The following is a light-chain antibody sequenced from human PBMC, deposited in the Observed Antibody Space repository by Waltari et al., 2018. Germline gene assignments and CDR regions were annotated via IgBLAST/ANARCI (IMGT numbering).Light chain of an antibody. CDR2: HDD. CDR1: SSNIGNNA. V-gene: IGLV1-36*01. J-gene: IGLJ2*01. CDR3: AAWDDSLSGHVV. Sequence: HSVLTQPPSVSAAPGQRVTISCSGSSSNIGNNAVNWYQQLPGKAPKLLIFHDDLLTSGVSERFSGSKSGTSASLAIRGLQSEDEADYYCAAWDDSLSGHVVFGGGTKLTVL.